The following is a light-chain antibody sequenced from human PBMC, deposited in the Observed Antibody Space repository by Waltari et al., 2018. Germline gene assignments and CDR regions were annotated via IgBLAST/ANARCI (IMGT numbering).Light chain of an antibody. CDR1: QSVLYSSNNKNY. V-gene: IGKV4-1*01. Sequence: DIVMTQSPDSLAVSLGERATINCKSSQSVLYSSNNKNYLAWYQQKPGQPPKLLIYWASTRESGVPDRFSGSGSGTDFTLTIRSLQAEDVAVYYCQQYYGTPWTFGQGTKVEIK. J-gene: IGKJ1*01. CDR3: QQYYGTPWT. CDR2: WAS.